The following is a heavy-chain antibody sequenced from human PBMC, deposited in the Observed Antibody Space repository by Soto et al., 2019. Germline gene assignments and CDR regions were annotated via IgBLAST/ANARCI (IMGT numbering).Heavy chain of an antibody. D-gene: IGHD4-17*01. Sequence: VGSLRLSCAASGFTFSSYAMHWVRQAPGKGLEWVAVISYDGSNKYYADSVKGRFTISRDNSKDTLYLQMNSLRAEDTAVYYCAKDLTTHPYYYYYGMDVWGQGTTVTVSS. CDR3: AKDLTTHPYYYYYGMDV. CDR1: GFTFSSYA. V-gene: IGHV3-30*04. CDR2: ISYDGSNK. J-gene: IGHJ6*02.